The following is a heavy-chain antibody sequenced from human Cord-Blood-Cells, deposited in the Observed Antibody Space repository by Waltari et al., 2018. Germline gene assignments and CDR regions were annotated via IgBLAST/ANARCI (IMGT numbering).Heavy chain of an antibody. CDR2: INPNSVGT. D-gene: IGHD2-15*01. J-gene: IGHJ4*02. V-gene: IGHV1-2*05. CDR3: ARLVVVAEAPDDY. Sequence: QVQLVQSGPEVKKPGASVKVSCKASGYTFTGYYMHWVRQAPGQGLEWMGRINPNSVGTNYAQKFQGRVTMTRDRSISTAYMELSRLRSDETVVYYCARLVVVAEAPDDYWGQGTLVTVSS. CDR1: GYTFTGYY.